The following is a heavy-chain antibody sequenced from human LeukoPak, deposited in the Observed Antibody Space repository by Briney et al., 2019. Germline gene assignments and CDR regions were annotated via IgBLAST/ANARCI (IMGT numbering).Heavy chain of an antibody. V-gene: IGHV3-48*02. D-gene: IGHD6-19*01. Sequence: PGGSLRLSCAASGFTFSSYSMNWVRQAPGKGLESLSYISSTSGTIYYADSVKGRFTISRDNAKNSLFLQMNSLRDEDTAVYYCALTFHGEWLFRKSFDYWGQGTLVTVSS. J-gene: IGHJ4*02. CDR3: ALTFHGEWLFRKSFDY. CDR1: GFTFSSYS. CDR2: ISSTSGTI.